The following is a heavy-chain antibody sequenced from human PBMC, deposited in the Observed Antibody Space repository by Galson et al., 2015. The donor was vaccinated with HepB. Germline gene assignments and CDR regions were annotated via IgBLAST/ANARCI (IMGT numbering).Heavy chain of an antibody. CDR2: IYYSGST. J-gene: IGHJ4*02. V-gene: IGHV4-39*01. D-gene: IGHD3-22*01. Sequence: TLSLTCTVSGGSISSSSYYWGWIRQPPGKGLEWIGSIYYSGSTYYNPSLKSRVTISVDTSKNQFSLKLSSVTAADTAVYYCARNLGRDYYDSSGYYSSPYYFDYWGQGTLVTVSS. CDR3: ARNLGRDYYDSSGYYSSPYYFDY. CDR1: GGSISSSSYY.